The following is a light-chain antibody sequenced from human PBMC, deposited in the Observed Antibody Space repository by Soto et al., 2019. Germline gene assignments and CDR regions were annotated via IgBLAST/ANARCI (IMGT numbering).Light chain of an antibody. Sequence: EIVLTQSPATLSLSPGERATLSCRASQSVDSYLAWYQQKPGQAPRLHIFDASNRATGIPARFSGSRSGTDFTLTISSLEPEDFAIYYCQQRSNWPITFGQGTRLDIK. CDR2: DAS. V-gene: IGKV3-11*01. CDR3: QQRSNWPIT. CDR1: QSVDSY. J-gene: IGKJ5*01.